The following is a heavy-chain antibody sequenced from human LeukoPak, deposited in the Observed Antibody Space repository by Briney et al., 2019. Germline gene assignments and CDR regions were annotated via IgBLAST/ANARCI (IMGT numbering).Heavy chain of an antibody. J-gene: IGHJ4*02. CDR1: GGTFSSYA. D-gene: IGHD1-26*01. V-gene: IGHV1-69*04. CDR3: ATLAAYSGSSFDY. CDR2: IIPILGIA. Sequence: SVKVSCKASGGTFSSYAISWVRQAPGQGLEWMGRIIPILGIANYAQKFQGRVTITADKSTSTAYMELSSPRSEDTAVYYCATLAAYSGSSFDYWGQGTLVTVSS.